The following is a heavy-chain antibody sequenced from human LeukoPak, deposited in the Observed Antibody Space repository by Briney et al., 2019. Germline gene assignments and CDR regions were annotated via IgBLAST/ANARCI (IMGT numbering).Heavy chain of an antibody. CDR2: MNPNSGNT. Sequence: ASAKVSCKASGYTFTSYDINWVRQATGQGLEWMGWMNPNSGNTGYAQKFQGRVTMTRNTSISTAYMELSSLRSEDTAVYYCARGQRFRGVAAAGGYWGQGTLVTVSS. D-gene: IGHD6-13*01. J-gene: IGHJ4*02. CDR3: ARGQRFRGVAAAGGY. V-gene: IGHV1-8*01. CDR1: GYTFTSYD.